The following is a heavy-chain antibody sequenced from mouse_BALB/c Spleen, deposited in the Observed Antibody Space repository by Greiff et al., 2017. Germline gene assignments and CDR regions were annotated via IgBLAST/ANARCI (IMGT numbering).Heavy chain of an antibody. J-gene: IGHJ4*01. Sequence: VKLMESGAELVRPGVSVKISCKGSGYTFTDYAMHWVKQSHAKSLEWIGVISTYYGDASYNQKFKGKATMTVDKSSSTAYMELARLTSEDSAIYYCARWLLRGGYAMDYWGQGTSVTVSS. V-gene: IGHV1S137*01. CDR1: GYTFTDYA. CDR3: ARWLLRGGYAMDY. CDR2: ISTYYGDA. D-gene: IGHD2-3*01.